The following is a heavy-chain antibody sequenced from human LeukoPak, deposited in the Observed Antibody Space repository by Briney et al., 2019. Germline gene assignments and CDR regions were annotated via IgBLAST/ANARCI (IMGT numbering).Heavy chain of an antibody. CDR3: ARVGAGTSYYFDY. Sequence: ASVKISCKASGYTFTGYYMHWVRQAPGQGLEWMGWIDPYSGGTSYAQKFQGRATMTTETSISTAYMELNRLRSDDTALYYCARVGAGTSYYFDYWGQGTLVTVSS. J-gene: IGHJ4*02. CDR1: GYTFTGYY. CDR2: IDPYSGGT. D-gene: IGHD1/OR15-1a*01. V-gene: IGHV1-2*02.